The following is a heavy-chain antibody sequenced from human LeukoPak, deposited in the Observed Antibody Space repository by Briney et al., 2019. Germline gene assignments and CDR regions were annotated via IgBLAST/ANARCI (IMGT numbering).Heavy chain of an antibody. D-gene: IGHD2-2*01. Sequence: SETLSLTCTVSSGSITSSSYYWGWIRQPPGKGLEWTGSIYYSGSTYYNPSLKSRVTISVDTSKNQFSLKLSSLTAADTAVYYCARLDCSSTSCYDYYYYGMDVWGQGTTVTVSS. J-gene: IGHJ6*02. CDR2: IYYSGST. CDR3: ARLDCSSTSCYDYYYYGMDV. V-gene: IGHV4-39*01. CDR1: SGSITSSSYY.